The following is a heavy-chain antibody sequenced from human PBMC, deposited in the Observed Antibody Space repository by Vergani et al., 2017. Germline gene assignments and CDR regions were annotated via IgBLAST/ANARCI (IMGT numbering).Heavy chain of an antibody. J-gene: IGHJ4*02. D-gene: IGHD4-17*01. CDR3: AYGDYYFDY. V-gene: IGHV4-38-2*02. CDR1: GYSISSGYY. Sequence: QVQLQESGPGLVKPSETLSLTCTVSGYSISSGYYWGWIRQPPGKGLEWIGSIYHSGSTYYNPSLKSRVTISVDTSKNQFSLKLSSVTVADTAVYYCAYGDYYFDYWGQGTLVTVSS. CDR2: IYHSGST.